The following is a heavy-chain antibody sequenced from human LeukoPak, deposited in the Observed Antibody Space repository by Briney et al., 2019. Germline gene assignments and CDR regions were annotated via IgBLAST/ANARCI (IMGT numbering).Heavy chain of an antibody. CDR3: ARESWAYSPFDS. CDR1: GGSISGSSYY. CDR2: IYYSGST. Sequence: SETLSLTCTVSGGSISGSSYYWGWIRQPPGKGLEWIGSIYYSGSTYYNPSLKSRVTISVDTSKNQFSLNLSSVTAADTAVYYCARESWAYSPFDSWGQGILVTVSP. D-gene: IGHD2-21*01. J-gene: IGHJ4*02. V-gene: IGHV4-39*07.